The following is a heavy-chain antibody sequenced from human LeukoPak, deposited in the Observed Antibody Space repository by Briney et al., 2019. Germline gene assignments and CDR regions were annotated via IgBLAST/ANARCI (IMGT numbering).Heavy chain of an antibody. D-gene: IGHD1-26*01. CDR1: GFTFSSYG. CDR3: AKDITRGELRSLYNWFDP. J-gene: IGHJ5*02. CDR2: ISYDGSNK. V-gene: IGHV3-30*18. Sequence: GGSLRLSCAASGFTFSSYGMRWVRQAPGKGLEWVAVISYDGSNKYYADSVKGRFTISRDNSKNTLYLQMNSLRAEDTAVYYCAKDITRGELRSLYNWFDPWGQGTLVTVSS.